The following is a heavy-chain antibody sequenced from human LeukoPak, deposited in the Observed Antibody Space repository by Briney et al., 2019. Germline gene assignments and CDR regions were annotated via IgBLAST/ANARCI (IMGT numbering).Heavy chain of an antibody. CDR2: TIPIFGTA. CDR3: ARGGSSSSVDY. Sequence: SVKVSCKASGGTFSSYAINWVRQAPGQGLEWMGGTIPIFGTAHYAQKFQGRVTITADESTSTAYMELSSLRSEDTAVYYCARGGSSSSVDYWGQGTLVTVSS. J-gene: IGHJ4*02. V-gene: IGHV1-69*13. CDR1: GGTFSSYA. D-gene: IGHD6-6*01.